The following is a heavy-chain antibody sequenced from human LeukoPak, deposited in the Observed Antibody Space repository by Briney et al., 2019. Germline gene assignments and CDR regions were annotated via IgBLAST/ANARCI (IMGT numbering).Heavy chain of an antibody. CDR2: IYYSGST. CDR3: ARVHGDYWYFGL. CDR1: GGSISSYY. V-gene: IGHV4-59*01. J-gene: IGHJ2*01. D-gene: IGHD4-17*01. Sequence: SETLSLTCTVSGGSISSYYWSWIRQPPGKGLEWIGYIYYSGSTNYNPSLKSRVTISVDTSKNQFSLKLSSVTAADTAVYYCARVHGDYWYFGLWGRGTLVTVSS.